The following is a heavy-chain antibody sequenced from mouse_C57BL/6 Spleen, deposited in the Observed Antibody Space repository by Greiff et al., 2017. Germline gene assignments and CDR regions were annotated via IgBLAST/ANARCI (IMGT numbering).Heavy chain of an antibody. CDR2: IYPSDSET. CDR1: GYTFTSYW. D-gene: IGHD3-2*02. Sequence: QVQLQQPGAELVRPGSSVQLSCKASGYTFTSYWMDWVKQRPGQGLEWIGNIYPSDSETHYNQKFKDKATLTVDKSSSTAYMQLSSLTSEDSAVYYCARGQLRLRNYCDYWGQGTTLTVSS. CDR3: ARGQLRLRNYCDY. V-gene: IGHV1-61*01. J-gene: IGHJ2*01.